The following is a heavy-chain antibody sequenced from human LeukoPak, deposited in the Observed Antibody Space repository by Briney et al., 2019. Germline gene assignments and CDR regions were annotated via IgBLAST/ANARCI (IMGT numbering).Heavy chain of an antibody. J-gene: IGHJ4*02. CDR1: GYTFTGYY. CDR3: ARDNDSRDPPHFDY. CDR2: INPNSGGT. Sequence: ASVKASCKASGYTFTGYYMHWVRQAPGQGLEWMGWINPNSGGTNYAQKFQGRVTMTRDTSISTAYMELSSLRSADTAVYYCARDNDSRDPPHFDYWGQGTLVTVSS. D-gene: IGHD3-16*01. V-gene: IGHV1-2*02.